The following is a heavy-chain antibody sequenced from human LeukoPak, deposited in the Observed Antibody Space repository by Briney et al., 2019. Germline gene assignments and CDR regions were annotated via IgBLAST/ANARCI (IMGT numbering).Heavy chain of an antibody. CDR1: GFTFSNYA. CDR2: ISYDGSEK. CDR3: AREGSSGYYPY. J-gene: IGHJ4*02. D-gene: IGHD3-22*01. V-gene: IGHV3-30-3*01. Sequence: GGSLRLSCTASGFTFSNYAMSWFRQAPGKGLEWVAVISYDGSEKHYADPVKGRFTISRDNSKNTLYLQMNSLRAEDTAVYYCAREGSSGYYPYWGQGILVTVSS.